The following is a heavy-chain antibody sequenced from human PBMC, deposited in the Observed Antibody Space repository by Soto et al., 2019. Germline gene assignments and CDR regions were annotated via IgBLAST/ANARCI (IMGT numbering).Heavy chain of an antibody. J-gene: IGHJ4*02. V-gene: IGHV4-31*03. CDR1: GGSISSGGYY. CDR3: ARVRTAMVIDY. D-gene: IGHD5-18*01. Sequence: SETLSLTCTVSGGSISSGGYYWSWIRQHPGKGLEWIGYIYYSGSTYYNPSLKSRVTISVDTSKNQFSLKLSSVTAADTAVYYCARVRTAMVIDYWGQGTLVTVSS. CDR2: IYYSGST.